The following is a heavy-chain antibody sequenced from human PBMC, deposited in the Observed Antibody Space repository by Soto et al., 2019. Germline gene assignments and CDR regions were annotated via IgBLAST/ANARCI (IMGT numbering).Heavy chain of an antibody. CDR3: ARDLGFGDCSGGSCFDY. CDR1: GGTFSSYT. Sequence: ASVKVSCKASGGTFSSYTISWVRQAPGQGLEWMGRIIPILGIANYAQKFQGRVTITADKSTSTAYMELSSLRSEDTAVYYCARDLGFGDCSGGSCFDYWGHGTLVTVSS. V-gene: IGHV1-69*04. J-gene: IGHJ4*01. CDR2: IIPILGIA. D-gene: IGHD2-15*01.